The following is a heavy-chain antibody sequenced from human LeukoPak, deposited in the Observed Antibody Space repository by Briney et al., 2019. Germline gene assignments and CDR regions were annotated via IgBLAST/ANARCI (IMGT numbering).Heavy chain of an antibody. V-gene: IGHV3-21*01. J-gene: IGHJ4*02. Sequence: GGSLRLSCAASGFTFSSYSMNWIRQAPGKGLEWVSSISSSTSYIYYADSEKGRFTISKDNAKNSLYLQMNSLRAEDTAVYYCARAGGSTVSHSDYWGQGTLVTVSS. CDR1: GFTFSSYS. CDR2: ISSSTSYI. CDR3: ARAGGSTVSHSDY. D-gene: IGHD4-17*01.